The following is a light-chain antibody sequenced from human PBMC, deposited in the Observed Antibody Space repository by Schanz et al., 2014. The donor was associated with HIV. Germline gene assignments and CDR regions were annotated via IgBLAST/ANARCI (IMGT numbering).Light chain of an antibody. CDR3: QYFGNPGGT. CDR1: QSVSNN. J-gene: IGKJ4*01. Sequence: EIVMTQSPATLYVSPGEGATLSCRASQSVSNNLAWYQHKPGQAPRLLIYGASSRATGIPDRFSGSGSGTDFTLTISGLEPEDFAVYYCQYFGNPGGTFGGGTKVEIK. CDR2: GAS. V-gene: IGKV3-20*01.